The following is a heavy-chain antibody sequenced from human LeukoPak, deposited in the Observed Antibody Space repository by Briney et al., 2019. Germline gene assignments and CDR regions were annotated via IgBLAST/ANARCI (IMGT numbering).Heavy chain of an antibody. CDR3: ASPKLGNRDY. CDR2: IYYSGST. CDR1: GGSISSSSYY. Sequence: PSETLSLTCTVSGGSISSSSYYWGWIRQPPGKGLEWIGSIYYSGSTYYNPSLKSRVTISVDTSKNQFSLKLSSVTAADTAVYYCASPKLGNRDYWGQGTLVTVSS. V-gene: IGHV4-39*01. D-gene: IGHD7-27*01. J-gene: IGHJ4*02.